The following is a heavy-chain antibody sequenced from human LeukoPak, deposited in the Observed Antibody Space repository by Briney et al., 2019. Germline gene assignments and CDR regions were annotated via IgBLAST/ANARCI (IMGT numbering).Heavy chain of an antibody. V-gene: IGHV4-59*06. J-gene: IGHJ4*02. Sequence: SETLSLTCTVSGGSISSYYWSWIRQPPGKGLEWIGYIYYSGSTYYNPSLKSRVTISVDTSKNQFSLKLSSVTAADTAVYYCASGNTVVTAIDYWGQGTLVTVSS. CDR2: IYYSGST. D-gene: IGHD2-15*01. CDR1: GGSISSYY. CDR3: ASGNTVVTAIDY.